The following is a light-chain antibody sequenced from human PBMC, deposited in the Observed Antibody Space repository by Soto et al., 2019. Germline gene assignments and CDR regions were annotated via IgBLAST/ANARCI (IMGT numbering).Light chain of an antibody. CDR1: QSVSSSY. J-gene: IGKJ1*01. CDR2: GAF. CDR3: QQYDSSPRT. V-gene: IGKV3-20*01. Sequence: EIVLTQSPDNLSLSPGERATLSCRASQSVSSSYLAWYQQKPGQPPRLLIYGAFSRAAGVPDRFSGSGSGPDFTLTISRLEPEDFAVYYCQQYDSSPRTFGQGTKVEIK.